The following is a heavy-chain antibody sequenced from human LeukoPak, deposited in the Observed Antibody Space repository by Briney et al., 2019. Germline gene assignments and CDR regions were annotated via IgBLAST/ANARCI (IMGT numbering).Heavy chain of an antibody. Sequence: SETLSLTCTVSGGSISSYYWSWIRQPPGKGLEWIRYIYYSGSTNYNPSLKSRVTISVDTSKNQFSLKLSSVTAADTAVYYCARVKNWGPFYFDYWGQGTLVTVSS. CDR2: IYYSGST. V-gene: IGHV4-59*08. CDR1: GGSISSYY. CDR3: ARVKNWGPFYFDY. D-gene: IGHD7-27*01. J-gene: IGHJ4*02.